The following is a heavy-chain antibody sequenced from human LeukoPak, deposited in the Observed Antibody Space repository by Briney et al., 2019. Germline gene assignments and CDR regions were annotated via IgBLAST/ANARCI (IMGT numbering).Heavy chain of an antibody. CDR3: ARVFVDTAMGGWFDP. D-gene: IGHD5-18*01. J-gene: IGHJ5*02. Sequence: SQTLSLTCTVSGGSISSGGYYWSWIRQPPGKGLEWIGYIYHSGSTYYNPSLKSRVTISVDRSKNQFSLKLSSVTAADTAVYYCARVFVDTAMGGWFDPWGQGTLVTVSS. V-gene: IGHV4-30-2*01. CDR1: GGSISSGGYY. CDR2: IYHSGST.